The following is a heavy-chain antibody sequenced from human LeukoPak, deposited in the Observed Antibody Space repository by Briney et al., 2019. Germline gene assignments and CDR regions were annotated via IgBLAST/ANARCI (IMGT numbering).Heavy chain of an antibody. CDR3: ARGHYYDSSGYYSS. CDR1: GFTFSDYY. CDR2: ISSSGSTI. Sequence: TGGSLRLSCAASGFTFSDYYMSWIRQAPGKGLEWVSYISSSGSTIYYADSVKGRFTISRHNAKNSLYLQMNSLRAEDTAVYYCARGHYYDSSGYYSSWGQGTLVTVSS. D-gene: IGHD3-22*01. J-gene: IGHJ5*02. V-gene: IGHV3-11*01.